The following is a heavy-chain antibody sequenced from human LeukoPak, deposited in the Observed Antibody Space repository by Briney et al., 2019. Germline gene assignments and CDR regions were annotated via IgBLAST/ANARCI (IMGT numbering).Heavy chain of an antibody. CDR2: ISYDGSNK. J-gene: IGHJ4*02. CDR3: AKDYYDYVWGGYPFDY. CDR1: GFTFSSYG. D-gene: IGHD3-16*02. Sequence: PGGSLRLSCAASGFTFSSYGMHWVRQAPGKGLEWVAVISYDGSNKYYADSVKGRFTISRDNSKNTLYLQMNSLRAEDTAVYYCAKDYYDYVWGGYPFDYWGQGTLVTVSS. V-gene: IGHV3-30*18.